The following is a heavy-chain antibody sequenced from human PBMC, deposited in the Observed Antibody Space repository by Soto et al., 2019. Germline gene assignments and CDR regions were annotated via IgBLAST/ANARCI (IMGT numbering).Heavy chain of an antibody. CDR1: GFSFSNYW. Sequence: VELVESGGGLVQPGGSLRLSCVASGFSFSNYWMTWVRQAPGKGLEWVANIKYDGIEIYYVDSVKGRFTISRDNAKNAPYLQMNSLRAEATAVYYGARVTPAPVGANASDDWCQGTLTTVSS. V-gene: IGHV3-7*05. CDR2: IKYDGIEI. J-gene: IGHJ4*02. CDR3: ARVTPAPVGANASDD. D-gene: IGHD1-26*01.